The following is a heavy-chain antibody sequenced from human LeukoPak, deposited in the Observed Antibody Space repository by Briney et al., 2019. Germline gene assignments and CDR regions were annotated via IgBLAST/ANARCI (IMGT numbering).Heavy chain of an antibody. J-gene: IGHJ4*02. CDR1: GFTFSSYW. Sequence: GGSLRLSCAASGFTFSSYWMHWVRQSPGKGLVWVSRINSDGSNTNYADSVKGRFTMSRDNAKNTLYLQMNSLRAEDTAVYYCARFADYYDSGGYYYDYWGQGTLVTVSS. D-gene: IGHD3-22*01. CDR2: INSDGSNT. CDR3: ARFADYYDSGGYYYDY. V-gene: IGHV3-74*01.